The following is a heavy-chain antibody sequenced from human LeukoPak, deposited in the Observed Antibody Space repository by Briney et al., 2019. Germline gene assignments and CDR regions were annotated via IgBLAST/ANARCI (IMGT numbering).Heavy chain of an antibody. CDR2: IYYSGST. D-gene: IGHD3-22*01. Sequence: PSETLTLTCTVSGGSISSGDYYWSWIRQPPGKGLEWIGYIYYSGSTYYNPSLKSRVTISVDTSKNQFSLKLSSVTAADTAVYYCARVGLTYYYDSSGYLVLWSDPWGQGTLVTVSS. V-gene: IGHV4-30-4*01. CDR1: GGSISSGDYY. J-gene: IGHJ5*02. CDR3: ARVGLTYYYDSSGYLVLWSDP.